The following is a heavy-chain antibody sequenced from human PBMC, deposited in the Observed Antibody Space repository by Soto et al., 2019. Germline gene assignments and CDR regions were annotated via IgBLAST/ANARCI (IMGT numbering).Heavy chain of an antibody. V-gene: IGHV3-53*04. CDR2: IYSGGTY. CDR3: ARANDLNAFDM. J-gene: IGHJ3*02. Sequence: EVQLVESGGGLVQPGGSLRLSCVASGFSVSATKYMNWLRQAPDKGLEWVSVIYSGGTYYYADSVKGRFTLSRHDSKNTLYLQMDSLRPEDTAVYFCARANDLNAFDMWGQGTMVTVSS. CDR1: GFSVSATKY.